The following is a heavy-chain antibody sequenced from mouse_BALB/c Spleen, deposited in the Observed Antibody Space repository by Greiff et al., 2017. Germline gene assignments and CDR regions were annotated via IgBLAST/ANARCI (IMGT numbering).Heavy chain of an antibody. Sequence: VQLQQSGPELVKPGASVRISCKASGYTFTSYYIHWVKQRPGQGLEWIGWIYPGNVNTKYNEKFKGKATLTADKSSSTAYMQLSSLTSEDSAVYFCAREGYYVRVYAMDYWGQGTSVTVSS. CDR3: AREGYYVRVYAMDY. D-gene: IGHD2-3*01. J-gene: IGHJ4*01. CDR1: GYTFTSYY. V-gene: IGHV1S56*01. CDR2: IYPGNVNT.